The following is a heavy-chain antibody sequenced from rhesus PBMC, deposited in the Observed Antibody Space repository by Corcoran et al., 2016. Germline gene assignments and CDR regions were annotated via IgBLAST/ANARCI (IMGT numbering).Heavy chain of an antibody. V-gene: IGHV4-127*01. D-gene: IGHD6S26*01. J-gene: IGHJ4*01. CDR2: VFGGSGST. CDR1: GYSLSRGYG. Sequence: QVQLQESGPGLVKPSETLSLTCAGSGYSLSRGYGWGWIRQPPGKGLEWIGQVFGGSGSTHYNPSLKSRVTVSKDTSKNQFSLRLTSVTAADTAVYYCLGSGWSGFWGQGVLVTVSS. CDR3: LGSGWSGF.